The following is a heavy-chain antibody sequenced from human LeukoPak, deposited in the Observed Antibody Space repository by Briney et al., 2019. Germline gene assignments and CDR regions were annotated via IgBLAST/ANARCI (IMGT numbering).Heavy chain of an antibody. Sequence: PGGSLRLSCAASGFTFSYNWMHWVRQAPGKGLVWVLRISSGGRTTHYADSVKGRFTISRDSAKNTLFLQMNDLRAEDTAVYYCLGYYSGSPNWGQGTLVTVSS. J-gene: IGHJ4*02. CDR1: GFTFSYNW. CDR2: ISSGGRTT. D-gene: IGHD3-10*01. CDR3: LGYYSGSPN. V-gene: IGHV3-74*01.